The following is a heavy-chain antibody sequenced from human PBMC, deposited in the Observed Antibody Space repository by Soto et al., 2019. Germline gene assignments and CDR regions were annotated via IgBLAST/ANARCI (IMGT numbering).Heavy chain of an antibody. CDR1: GGTFSSYT. J-gene: IGHJ6*03. CDR3: TSLEPPGPIYYYYYYMDV. Sequence: QVQLVQSGAEVKKPGSSVKVSCKASGGTFSSYTISWVRQAPGQGLEWMGRIIPILGIANYAQKFQGRVTITADKSTSTASMELSSLRYEDTAVYYWTSLEPPGPIYYYYYYMDVWGKRDHGHRLL. V-gene: IGHV1-69*02. CDR2: IIPILGIA. D-gene: IGHD1-1*01.